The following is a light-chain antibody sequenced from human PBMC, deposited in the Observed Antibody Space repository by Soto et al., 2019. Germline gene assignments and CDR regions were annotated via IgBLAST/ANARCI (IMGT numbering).Light chain of an antibody. Sequence: IQLTQSPSSLSASVGDRVTITCRASQGISSYLAWYQQKPGKAPKLLIYGASTLEGGVPFRFSDSGSGTHFTLTISSLQPEDYATYYCQQLNTYPITVGQATRLEIK. CDR2: GAS. CDR1: QGISSY. J-gene: IGKJ5*01. V-gene: IGKV1-9*01. CDR3: QQLNTYPIT.